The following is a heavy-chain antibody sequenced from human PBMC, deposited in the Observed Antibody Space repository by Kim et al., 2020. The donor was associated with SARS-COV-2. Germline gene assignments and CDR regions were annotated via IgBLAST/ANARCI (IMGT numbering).Heavy chain of an antibody. CDR1: GFTFIEYA. V-gene: IGHV3-33*05. Sequence: GGSLRLSCTTSGFTFIEYAFHWVRQAPGKGLEWVSVISHDDAKKYYVDSVRGRFTISRDNSKKTVYLQMNSLRVEDTALYYCVRESFDYWGQGTLVTGSS. CDR3: VRESFDY. J-gene: IGHJ4*02. CDR2: ISHDDAKK.